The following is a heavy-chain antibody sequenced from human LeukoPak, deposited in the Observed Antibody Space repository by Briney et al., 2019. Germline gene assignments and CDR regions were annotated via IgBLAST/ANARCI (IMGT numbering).Heavy chain of an antibody. CDR1: GFTFNSYG. CDR2: ISSGGSNI. CDR3: ARELSPIDAFDI. Sequence: GGSLRLSCAASGFTFNSYGMNWVRQAPGKGLEWVSYISSGGSNIFYADSVKGRFTISRDNAKNSLYLQMNSLRAEDTAVYYCARELSPIDAFDIWGQGTMVTVSS. V-gene: IGHV3-48*03. J-gene: IGHJ3*02.